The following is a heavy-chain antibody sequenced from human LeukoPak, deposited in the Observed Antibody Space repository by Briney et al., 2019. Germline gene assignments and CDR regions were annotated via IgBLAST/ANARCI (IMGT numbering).Heavy chain of an antibody. Sequence: PGGSLRLSCAASGFTFDDYAMHWVRQAPGKGLEWVSGISWNSGSIGYADSVKGRFTISRDNAKNSLYLQMNSLRVEDTAVYYCARAYSYGSNWFDPWGQGTLVTVSS. CDR2: ISWNSGSI. CDR3: ARAYSYGSNWFDP. J-gene: IGHJ5*02. D-gene: IGHD5-18*01. CDR1: GFTFDDYA. V-gene: IGHV3-9*01.